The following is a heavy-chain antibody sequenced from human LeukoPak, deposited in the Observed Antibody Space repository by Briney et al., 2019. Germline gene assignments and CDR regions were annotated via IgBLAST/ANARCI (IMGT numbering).Heavy chain of an antibody. D-gene: IGHD7-27*01. J-gene: IGHJ4*02. CDR3: TTELSSWGFDH. CDR1: GFTFNNAW. Sequence: KAGGSLRLSCAASGFTFNNAWMNWVRQAPGKGLEWVGRIKRKTDGGTTDHAAPVKGRFTISRDDSKNTLYLQMNSLKTEDTAVYYCTTELSSWGFDHWGQGTLVTVSS. CDR2: IKRKTDGGTT. V-gene: IGHV3-15*01.